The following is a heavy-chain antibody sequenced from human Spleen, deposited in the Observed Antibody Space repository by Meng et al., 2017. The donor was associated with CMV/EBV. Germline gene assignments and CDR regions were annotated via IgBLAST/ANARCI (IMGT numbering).Heavy chain of an antibody. CDR1: GYTFSHYG. D-gene: IGHD4/OR15-4a*01. CDR2: ISGHNGNT. V-gene: IGHV1-18*04. J-gene: IGHJ4*02. Sequence: ASVKVSCKTSGYTFSHYGLTWVRQAPGQGLESMGWISGHNGNTNYAQKFRGRMTITADTSTSVGYLELRSLRSDDTALYYCARVAYGVNYFDKWGLGTWATVSS. CDR3: ARVAYGVNYFDK.